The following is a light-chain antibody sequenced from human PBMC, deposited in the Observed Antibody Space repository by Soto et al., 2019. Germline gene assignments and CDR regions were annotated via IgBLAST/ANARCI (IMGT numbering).Light chain of an antibody. CDR1: SSDVGGYNY. CDR3: SSYTSSSTLLYV. J-gene: IGLJ1*01. V-gene: IGLV2-14*01. CDR2: NVS. Sequence: QSALTQPASVSGSPGQSITISCTGTSSDVGGYNYVSWYQQHPGKAPKLMIYNVSNRPSWVSNRFSGSKSGNTASLTLSGLQAEDEADYYCSSYTSSSTLLYVFGTGTKVTVL.